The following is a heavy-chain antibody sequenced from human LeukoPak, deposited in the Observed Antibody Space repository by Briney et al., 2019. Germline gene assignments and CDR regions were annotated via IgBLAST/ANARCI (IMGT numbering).Heavy chain of an antibody. Sequence: GGSLRLSCAASGFTFSSYGMHWVRQAPGKGLEWVSSINNVASHIYYADSVKGRFTISRDNAKNSVSLEMNNLRAEDTAVYYCARDPTYYLRYGYFDSWGQGILVTVSS. CDR3: ARDPTYYLRYGYFDS. CDR2: INNVASHI. CDR1: GFTFSSYG. V-gene: IGHV3-21*01. J-gene: IGHJ4*02. D-gene: IGHD1-26*01.